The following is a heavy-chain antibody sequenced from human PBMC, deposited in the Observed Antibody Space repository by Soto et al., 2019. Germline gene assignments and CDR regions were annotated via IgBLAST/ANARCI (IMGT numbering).Heavy chain of an antibody. Sequence: SETLSLTCTVSGGSISSSSYYWGWIRQPPGKGLEWIGSIYYSGSTYYNPSLKSRVTISVDTSKNQFSLKLSSVTAADTAVYYCARHYDYGDYLNNNYFDYWGQGTLVTVYS. J-gene: IGHJ4*02. CDR3: ARHYDYGDYLNNNYFDY. CDR1: GGSISSSSYY. CDR2: IYYSGST. V-gene: IGHV4-39*01. D-gene: IGHD4-17*01.